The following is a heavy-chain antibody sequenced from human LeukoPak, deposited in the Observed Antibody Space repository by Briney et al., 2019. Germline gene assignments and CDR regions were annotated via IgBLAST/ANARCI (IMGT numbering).Heavy chain of an antibody. D-gene: IGHD3-22*01. Sequence: PGGSLRLSCAASGFTVSSNYMSWVRQAPGKGLEWVSVIYSGGSTYYADSVKGRFTISRDNSKNTLYLQMNSLRAEDTAVYYCARDPHYYDSSGYLVRGAFDIWAKGQWSPSLQ. CDR1: GFTVSSNY. CDR2: IYSGGST. CDR3: ARDPHYYDSSGYLVRGAFDI. J-gene: IGHJ3*02. V-gene: IGHV3-66*02.